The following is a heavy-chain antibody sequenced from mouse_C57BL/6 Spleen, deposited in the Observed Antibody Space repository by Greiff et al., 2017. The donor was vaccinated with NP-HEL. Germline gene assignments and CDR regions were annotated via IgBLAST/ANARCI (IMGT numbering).Heavy chain of an antibody. V-gene: IGHV1-54*01. D-gene: IGHD1-1*01. CDR1: GYAFTNYL. CDR3: ARGVTTVMDY. J-gene: IGHJ4*01. CDR2: INPGSGGT. Sequence: VQLQQSGAELVRPGTSVKVSCKASGYAFTNYLIEWVKQRPGQGLEWIGVINPGSGGTNYNEKFKGKATLTADKSSSTAYMQLSSLTSEDSAVYFCARGVTTVMDYWGQGTSVTVSS.